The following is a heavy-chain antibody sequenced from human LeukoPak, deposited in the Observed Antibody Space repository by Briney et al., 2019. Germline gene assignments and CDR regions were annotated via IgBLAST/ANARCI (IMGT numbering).Heavy chain of an antibody. J-gene: IGHJ3*02. Sequence: SETLSLTCNVSGGSISSGNYYWSWIRQPAGKGLEWIGRVFATGSTDYNPSLKSRITISVDTSKNQFSLKLSSVTAADTAMYFCAGDPFLYRDAFDIWGQGTMVTVSS. CDR3: AGDPFLYRDAFDI. D-gene: IGHD3-16*01. CDR1: GGSISSGNYY. V-gene: IGHV4-61*02. CDR2: VFATGST.